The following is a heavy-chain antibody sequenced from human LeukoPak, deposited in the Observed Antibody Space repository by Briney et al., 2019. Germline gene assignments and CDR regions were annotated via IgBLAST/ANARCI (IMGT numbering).Heavy chain of an antibody. CDR2: IHYTGST. J-gene: IGHJ3*02. CDR1: GGSISSYY. D-gene: IGHD3-22*01. CDR3: ARHGWQSYYYDSSGFHAFDI. Sequence: SETLSLTCTVSGGSISSYYWSWIRQSPGKGLECIGYIHYTGSTNYNPSLKSRVTISVETSKNQFSLKLSSVTAADTAVYYCARHGWQSYYYDSSGFHAFDIWGQGTMVTVSS. V-gene: IGHV4-59*08.